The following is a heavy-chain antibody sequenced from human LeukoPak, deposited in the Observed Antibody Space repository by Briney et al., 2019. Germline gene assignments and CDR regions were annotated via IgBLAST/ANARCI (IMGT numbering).Heavy chain of an antibody. CDR2: IYTSGST. J-gene: IGHJ6*03. CDR1: GGSISSYY. CDR3: ARGIVVTWGGYYYYYMDV. D-gene: IGHD5-12*01. Sequence: KPSETLSLTCTVSGGSISSYYWSWIRQPARKGLEWIGRIYTSGSTNYNPSLKSRVTMSVDTSKNQFSLKLSSVTAADTAVYYCARGIVVTWGGYYYYYMDVWGKGTTVTISS. V-gene: IGHV4-4*07.